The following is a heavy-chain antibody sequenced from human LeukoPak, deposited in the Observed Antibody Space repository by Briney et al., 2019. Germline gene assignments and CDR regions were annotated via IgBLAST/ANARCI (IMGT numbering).Heavy chain of an antibody. D-gene: IGHD1-26*01. CDR1: GGSISSSNW. CDR3: ATQGVGGRYYFDY. V-gene: IGHV4-4*02. J-gene: IGHJ4*02. Sequence: SETLSLTCAVSGGSISSSNWWSWVRQPPGKGLEWIGEIYHSGSTYYNPSLKSRVTISVDRSKNQFSLKLSSVTAADTAVYYCATQGVGGRYYFDYWGQGTLVTVSS. CDR2: IYHSGST.